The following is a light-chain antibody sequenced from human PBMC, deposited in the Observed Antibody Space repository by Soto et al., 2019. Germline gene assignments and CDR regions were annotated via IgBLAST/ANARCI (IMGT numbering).Light chain of an antibody. CDR1: QSVSSSY. Sequence: EIVLTQSPGTLSLSPGERATLSCRASQSVSSSYLAWYQQKPGQPPRLLINGASNRATGIPDRFSGSRSGTDFSLTICRLEPEDFAVYYCQHYGSSPPYTFGQGTKLEIK. CDR3: QHYGSSPPYT. CDR2: GAS. V-gene: IGKV3-20*01. J-gene: IGKJ2*01.